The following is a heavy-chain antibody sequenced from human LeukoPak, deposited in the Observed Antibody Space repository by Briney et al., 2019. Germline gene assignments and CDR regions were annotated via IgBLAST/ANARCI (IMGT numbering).Heavy chain of an antibody. V-gene: IGHV3-53*01. D-gene: IGHD3-22*01. CDR1: GFAVSSNY. CDR3: ARLESYDSSGHYRGYFDL. J-gene: IGHJ4*02. CDR2: VYSSGSI. Sequence: GGSLRLSCAASGFAVSSNYMSWIRQAPGKGLEWVSIVYSSGSIYYADSVKGRFTISRENSKNTLYLQMSSLRAEDTAVYYCARLESYDSSGHYRGYFDLWGQGTLVTVSS.